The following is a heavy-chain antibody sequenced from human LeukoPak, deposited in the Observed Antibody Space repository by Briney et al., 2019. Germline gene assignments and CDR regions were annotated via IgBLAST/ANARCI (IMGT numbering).Heavy chain of an antibody. CDR3: ARDKRELGGFDY. CDR1: GYTFTSYG. Sequence: ASVKVSCKASGYTFTSYGISWVRQAPGQGLEWMGWISAYNGNTNYAQKLQGRVTMTRDMSTSTVYMELSSLRSEDTAVYYCARDKRELGGFDYWGQGTLVTVSS. D-gene: IGHD7-27*01. J-gene: IGHJ4*02. CDR2: ISAYNGNT. V-gene: IGHV1-18*01.